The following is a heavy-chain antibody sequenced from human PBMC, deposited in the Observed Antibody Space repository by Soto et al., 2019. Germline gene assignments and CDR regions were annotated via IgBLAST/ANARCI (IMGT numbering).Heavy chain of an antibody. V-gene: IGHV4-34*01. CDR1: GGSFSGYY. Sequence: SETLSLTCAVYGGSFSGYYWSWIRQPPGKGLEWIGEINHSGSTNYNPSLKSRVTISVDTSKNQFSLKLSSVTAADTVVYYCARAGGRWLQFRYFDYWGQGTLVTVSS. CDR3: ARAGGRWLQFRYFDY. J-gene: IGHJ4*02. CDR2: INHSGST. D-gene: IGHD5-12*01.